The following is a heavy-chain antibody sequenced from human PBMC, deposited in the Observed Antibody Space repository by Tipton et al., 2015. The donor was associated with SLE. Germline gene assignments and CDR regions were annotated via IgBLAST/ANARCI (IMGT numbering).Heavy chain of an antibody. Sequence: LRLSCTVSGGSIRSSRHFWGWIRQPPGKGLEWIGVLYYSGNTYYNPSLKSPVTLSIDTSKNQFSLKLSSVTAADTAVYYCAKDYNHDNADYNWGQGTLVIVSS. CDR1: GGSIRSSRHF. V-gene: IGHV4-39*07. D-gene: IGHD4-17*01. CDR3: AKDYNHDNADYN. J-gene: IGHJ4*02. CDR2: LYYSGNT.